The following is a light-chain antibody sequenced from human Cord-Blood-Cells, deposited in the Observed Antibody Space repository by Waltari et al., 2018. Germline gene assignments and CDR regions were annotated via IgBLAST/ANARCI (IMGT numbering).Light chain of an antibody. V-gene: IGKV3-11*01. J-gene: IGKJ4*01. CDR2: DAS. Sequence: EIVLTQSPATLSLSPGERATLSCRASKRVSSYLAWYQQKPGQAPGPLIYDASNRATGIPARFSGSGSETDFTITISRLEPEDFAVYYCQQRSNWLTFGGGTKVEIK. CDR3: QQRSNWLT. CDR1: KRVSSY.